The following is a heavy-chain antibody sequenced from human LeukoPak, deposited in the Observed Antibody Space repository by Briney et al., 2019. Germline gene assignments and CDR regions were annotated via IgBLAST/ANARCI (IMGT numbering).Heavy chain of an antibody. D-gene: IGHD3-3*01. Sequence: ASVKVSCKASGFVFTGYYMHWVRQAPGQGLEWMGWMNPGTGTTKYSQKFQARVTMSRDTSSTTAYMELNRLTSDDTAVYYCARDGSGFSPYRYFDLWGRGTLVTVSS. CDR1: GFVFTGYY. J-gene: IGHJ2*01. CDR3: ARDGSGFSPYRYFDL. CDR2: MNPGTGTT. V-gene: IGHV1-2*02.